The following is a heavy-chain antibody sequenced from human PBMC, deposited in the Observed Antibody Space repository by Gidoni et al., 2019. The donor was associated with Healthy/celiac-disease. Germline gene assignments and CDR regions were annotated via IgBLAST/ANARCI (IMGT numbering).Heavy chain of an antibody. CDR2: IKSKTDGGTT. D-gene: IGHD6-13*01. J-gene: IGHJ4*02. V-gene: IGHV3-15*01. Sequence: EVQLVESGGGLVKPGGSLRLSCAASGFTFSNAWMSWVRQAPGKGLEWVGHIKSKTDGGTTDYAAPVKGRFTISRDDSKNTLYLQMNSLKTEDTAVYYCTTEQLVLDYWGQGTLVTVSS. CDR1: GFTFSNAW. CDR3: TTEQLVLDY.